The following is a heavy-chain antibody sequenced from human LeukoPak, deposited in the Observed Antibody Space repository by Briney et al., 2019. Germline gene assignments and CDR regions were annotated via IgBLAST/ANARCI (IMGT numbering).Heavy chain of an antibody. D-gene: IGHD1-14*01. V-gene: IGHV3-9*01. CDR1: GFTFDDYA. CDR3: AKGTVPTAGGLSN. Sequence: PGRSLRLSCAASGFTFDDYAMHWVRQAPGKGLEWVSGISWNSGSIGYADSVKGRFTISRNNAKNSLYLQMNSLRAEDTALYYCAKGTVPTAGGLSNWGQGTLVTVSS. CDR2: ISWNSGSI. J-gene: IGHJ4*02.